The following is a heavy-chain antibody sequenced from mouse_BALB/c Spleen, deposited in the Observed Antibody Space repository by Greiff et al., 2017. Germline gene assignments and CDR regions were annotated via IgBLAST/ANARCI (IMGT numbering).Heavy chain of an antibody. D-gene: IGHD3-3*01. CDR2: INPSNGGT. J-gene: IGHJ3*01. CDR3: KGGTGFAG. CDR1: GYTFTSYY. Sequence: QVQLKQSGADLVKPGASVKLSCKASGYTFTSYYMYWVKQRPGQGLEWIGEINPSNGGTNFNEKFKSKATLTVDKSSSTAYMQLSRLTSEDSAVYYCKGGTGFAGGGQGTLDTVSA. V-gene: IGHV1S81*02.